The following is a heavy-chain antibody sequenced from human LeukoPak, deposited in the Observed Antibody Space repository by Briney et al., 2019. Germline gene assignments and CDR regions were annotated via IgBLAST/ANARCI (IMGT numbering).Heavy chain of an antibody. V-gene: IGHV4-61*08. D-gene: IGHD3-10*01. J-gene: IGHJ5*02. Sequence: PSETLSLTCTVSGGSISSGAYYWSWIRQPPGKGLEWIGYISYSGSTNYNPSLKSRVTISVDTSKNQFSLKLSSVTAADTAVYYCARGNPFRYYSGSGSSNWFDPWGQGTLVTVSS. CDR1: GGSISSGAYY. CDR3: ARGNPFRYYSGSGSSNWFDP. CDR2: ISYSGST.